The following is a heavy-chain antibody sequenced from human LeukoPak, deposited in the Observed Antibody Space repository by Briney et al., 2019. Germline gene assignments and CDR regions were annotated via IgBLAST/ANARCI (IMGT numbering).Heavy chain of an antibody. D-gene: IGHD3-22*01. CDR1: GFTFSDYY. CDR2: IRQDGDEK. Sequence: PGGSLRLSCAASGFTFSDYYMSWIRQAPGKGLEWVANIRQDGDEKFYVDSVKGRFTISRDNAKNSLYLQMNSLRDEDTAVYFCARRPYSDTSGRLSDVWGQGTTVTVSS. V-gene: IGHV3-7*01. CDR3: ARRPYSDTSGRLSDV. J-gene: IGHJ6*02.